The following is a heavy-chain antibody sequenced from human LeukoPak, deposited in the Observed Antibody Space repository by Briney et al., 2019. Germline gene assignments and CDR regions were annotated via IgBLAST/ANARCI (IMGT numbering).Heavy chain of an antibody. Sequence: GGSLRLSCAASGFTLSSYAMSWVRQAPGKGLQWVSSLGISGDYAWYAGSVKGRFTISRDNSKNTLYLQMNSLRAEDTAVYYCAKDGYYDSSAYYYVRYFDLWGRGTLVTVSS. CDR1: GFTLSSYA. CDR2: LGISGDYA. J-gene: IGHJ2*01. CDR3: AKDGYYDSSAYYYVRYFDL. V-gene: IGHV3-23*01. D-gene: IGHD3-22*01.